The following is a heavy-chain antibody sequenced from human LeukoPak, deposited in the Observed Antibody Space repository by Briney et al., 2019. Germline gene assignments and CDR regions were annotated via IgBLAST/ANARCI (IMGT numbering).Heavy chain of an antibody. CDR2: ITSSGDGT. CDR1: GFTFSIYA. J-gene: IGHJ4*02. V-gene: IGHV3-23*01. D-gene: IGHD3-22*01. CDR3: AKDRPNYYGSNGHYYRRDGDY. Sequence: GGSLRLSCAASGFTFSIYAMSWVRQAPGKGLQWVSSITSSGDGTYYADSVKGRFTISRDNSENMLYLQMNSLRVEDTAVYFCAKDRPNYYGSNGHYYRRDGDYWGQGTLVTVCS.